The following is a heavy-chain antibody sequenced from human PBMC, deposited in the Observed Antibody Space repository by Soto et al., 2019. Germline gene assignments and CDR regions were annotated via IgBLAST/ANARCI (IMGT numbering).Heavy chain of an antibody. V-gene: IGHV3-30*01. CDR1: GFIFTSYI. Sequence: QVQLVESGGGVVQPRRSLRLSCAASGFIFTSYIVHWVRQAPGKGLEWVASVSYDGSKKHYADSVKGRFSISRDNSKNIVYQKINTLRTEHPAVYYCARDKGLLFASNFDPGGQGTLVTVSS. J-gene: IGHJ5*02. D-gene: IGHD3-16*01. CDR3: ARDKGLLFASNFDP. CDR2: VSYDGSKK.